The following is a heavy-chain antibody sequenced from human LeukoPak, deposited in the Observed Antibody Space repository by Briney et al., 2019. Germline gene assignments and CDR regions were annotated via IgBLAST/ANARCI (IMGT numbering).Heavy chain of an antibody. CDR1: GYTFTGYY. D-gene: IGHD3-10*01. J-gene: IGHJ4*02. V-gene: IGHV1-2*02. CDR3: ARDRGVRGVTTALGY. CDR2: INPNSGGT. Sequence: ASVTVSCTASGYTFTGYYTHWVRQAPGQGLELMGWINPNSGGTNYEQKYQGRVTITSYTSISTAYMELSRLRSDGTAVYYCARDRGVRGVTTALGYWGQGTLVTVSS.